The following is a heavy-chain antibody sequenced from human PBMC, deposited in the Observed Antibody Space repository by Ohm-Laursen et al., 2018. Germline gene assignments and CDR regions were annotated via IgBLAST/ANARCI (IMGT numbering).Heavy chain of an antibody. CDR1: GFTFDDYA. J-gene: IGHJ4*02. V-gene: IGHV3-74*01. D-gene: IGHD3-22*01. CDR2: INSDESST. Sequence: GSLRLSCAASGFTFDDYAMHWVRQAPGKGLVWVSRINSDESSTSYADSVKGRFTISRDNAKNTLYLQMNSLRAEDTAVYYCARGATSGSLDYWGQGALVTVSS. CDR3: ARGATSGSLDY.